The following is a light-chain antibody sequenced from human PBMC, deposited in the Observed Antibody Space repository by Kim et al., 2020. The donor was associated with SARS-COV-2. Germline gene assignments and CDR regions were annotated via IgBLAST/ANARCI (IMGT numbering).Light chain of an antibody. J-gene: IGKJ2*01. CDR1: QSVNSN. V-gene: IGKV3-15*01. CDR2: GAS. Sequence: EKLMTQSPATLSMSPGERATLSCRASQSVNSNLAWYQHKPGQAPRLLIFGASARATGIPARFSGSGSGTEFTLTINSLQSEDFAVYYCQQYNNWPYTCGQENKLEI. CDR3: QQYNNWPYT.